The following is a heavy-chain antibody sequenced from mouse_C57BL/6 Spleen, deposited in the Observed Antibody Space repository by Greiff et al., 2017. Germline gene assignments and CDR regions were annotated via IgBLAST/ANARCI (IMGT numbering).Heavy chain of an antibody. CDR3: AREDYGSSYWYFDV. CDR2: IDPSDSYT. J-gene: IGHJ1*03. CDR1: GYTFTSYW. D-gene: IGHD1-1*01. Sequence: QVQLQQPGAELVRPGTSVKLSCKASGYTFTSYWMHWVKQRPGQGLEWIGVIDPSDSYTNYNQKFKGKATLTVDTSSSTAYMQRSSLTSEDSAVYYCAREDYGSSYWYFDVWGTGTTVTVSS. V-gene: IGHV1-59*01.